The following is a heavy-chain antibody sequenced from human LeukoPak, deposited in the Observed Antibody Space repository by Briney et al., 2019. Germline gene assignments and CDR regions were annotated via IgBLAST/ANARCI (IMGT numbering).Heavy chain of an antibody. CDR1: GFTFSSYA. CDR2: ISGSGGRP. Sequence: GGPLRHSCAASGFTFSSYAMSWVRQAPGKGLEGVSAISGSGGRPYYADPEKGRFTISRDNSKNTLYLQMNSLRAEDTAVYYCAKDGLLWFGEYSYYYMDVWGKGTTVTVSS. J-gene: IGHJ6*03. V-gene: IGHV3-23*01. CDR3: AKDGLLWFGEYSYYYMDV. D-gene: IGHD3-10*01.